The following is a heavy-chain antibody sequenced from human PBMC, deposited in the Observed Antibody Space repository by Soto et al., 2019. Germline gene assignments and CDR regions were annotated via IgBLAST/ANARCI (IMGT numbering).Heavy chain of an antibody. J-gene: IGHJ6*02. D-gene: IGHD6-6*01. Sequence: ASVKVSCKASGYTFTSYDINWVRQATGQGLEWMGWMNPNSGNTGYAQKFQGRVTMTRNTSISTAYMELSSLRSEDTAVYYCARQPHYKYSSSSGSRYYYYYGMDVWGQGTTVTVSS. CDR1: GYTFTSYD. CDR3: ARQPHYKYSSSSGSRYYYYYGMDV. V-gene: IGHV1-8*01. CDR2: MNPNSGNT.